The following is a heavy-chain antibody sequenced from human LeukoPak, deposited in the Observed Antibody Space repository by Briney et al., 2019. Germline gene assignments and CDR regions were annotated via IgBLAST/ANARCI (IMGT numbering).Heavy chain of an antibody. CDR3: ARSFGIAYTGV. D-gene: IGHD2-2*02. V-gene: IGHV1-69*02. CDR2: IIPILGVA. CDR1: GGTFSSYT. Sequence: ASVKVSCKASGGTFSSYTISWVRQAPGQGLEWMGRIIPILGVANYAQKFQGRVTITADKSTSTAYMELSSLRSEDTAVYYCARSFGIAYTGVWGQGTLVTVSS. J-gene: IGHJ4*02.